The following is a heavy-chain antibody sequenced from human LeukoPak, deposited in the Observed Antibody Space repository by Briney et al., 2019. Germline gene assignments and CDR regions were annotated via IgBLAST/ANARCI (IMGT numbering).Heavy chain of an antibody. D-gene: IGHD2-15*01. CDR3: AKVLGNSFDY. CDR2: IRSKADGGTP. V-gene: IGHV3-15*07. Sequence: PGGSLRLSCAASGFSFSDAWMNWVRQAPGKGLEWVGHIRSKADGGTPDYIAPVKGRFTISRDISKNTLYLQMNSLRAEDTAIYYCAKVLGNSFDYWGQGTLVTVSS. CDR1: GFSFSDAW. J-gene: IGHJ4*02.